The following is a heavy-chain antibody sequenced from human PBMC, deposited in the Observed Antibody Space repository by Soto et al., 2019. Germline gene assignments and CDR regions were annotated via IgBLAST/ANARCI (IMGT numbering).Heavy chain of an antibody. CDR2: INHSGST. CDR3: ARVSGYKRDDAFDI. J-gene: IGHJ3*02. Sequence: SETLSLTCAVYGGSFSGYYWSWIRQPPGKGLEWIGEINHSGSTNYNPSLKSRVTISVDTSKNQFSLKLSSVTAADTAVYYCARVSGYKRDDAFDIWGQGTMVTVSS. D-gene: IGHD3-3*01. CDR1: GGSFSGYY. V-gene: IGHV4-34*01.